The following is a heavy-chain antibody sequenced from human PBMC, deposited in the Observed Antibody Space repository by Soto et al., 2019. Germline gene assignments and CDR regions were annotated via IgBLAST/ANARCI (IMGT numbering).Heavy chain of an antibody. CDR1: GFNFSSYS. CDR2: ISSSSSTI. D-gene: IGHD3-3*01. V-gene: IGHV3-48*02. J-gene: IGHJ6*02. Sequence: GGSRRLSFAASGFNFSSYSMNWVRQAPGKGMEWVSYISSSSSTIYYADSVKGRFTISRDNAKNSLYLQMNSLRDEDTAVYYCARCDYDFWSGAYYYGMDVWGQGTTVTVSS. CDR3: ARCDYDFWSGAYYYGMDV.